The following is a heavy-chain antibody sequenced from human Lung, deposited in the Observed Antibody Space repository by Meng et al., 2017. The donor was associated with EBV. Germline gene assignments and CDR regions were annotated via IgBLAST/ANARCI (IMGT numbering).Heavy chain of an antibody. CDR2: IYYSGST. D-gene: IGHD6-19*01. CDR1: GGSVDSGAYY. Sequence: QVQLPGSGPGLVKPSQTLSLTCTGAGGSVDSGAYYWSWIRQRPGKGLEWIGYIYYSGSTFYTPSLKSRATLSVDTSKNQFSLKLNSVTAADTAVYYCARLRLVWMFDYWGQGALVTV. J-gene: IGHJ4*02. V-gene: IGHV4-31*03. CDR3: ARLRLVWMFDY.